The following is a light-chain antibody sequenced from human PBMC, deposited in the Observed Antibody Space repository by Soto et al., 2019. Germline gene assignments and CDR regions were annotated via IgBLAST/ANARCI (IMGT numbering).Light chain of an antibody. CDR3: SSYARGNTYV. J-gene: IGLJ1*01. CDR2: EVT. V-gene: IGLV2-8*01. CDR1: NSDVGGYNY. Sequence: QSALTQPPSASGSPGQSVTIPCTGTNSDVGGYNYVSWYQQYPGKAPKLIIYEVTRRPSGVPDRFSGSKSGNTASLTVSGLQADDEADYYCSSYARGNTYVFGAGTQVTVL.